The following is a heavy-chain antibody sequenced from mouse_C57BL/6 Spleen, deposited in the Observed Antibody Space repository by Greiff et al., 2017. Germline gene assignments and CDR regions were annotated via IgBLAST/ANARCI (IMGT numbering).Heavy chain of an antibody. CDR2: FYPGDGDT. CDR1: GYAFSSSW. Sequence: QVQLQQSGPELVKPGASVKISCKASGYAFSSSWMNWVKQRPGKGLEWIGLFYPGDGDTHYNGNFKGKATLTADKSSSTAYMQLSSLTSEDSAVYFCASYLDVDYWGQGTTRTVSA. CDR3: ASYLDVDY. V-gene: IGHV1-82*01. D-gene: IGHD1-1*01. J-gene: IGHJ2*01.